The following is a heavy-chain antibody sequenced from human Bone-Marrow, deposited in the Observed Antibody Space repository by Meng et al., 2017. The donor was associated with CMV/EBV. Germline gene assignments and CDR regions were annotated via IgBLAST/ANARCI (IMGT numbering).Heavy chain of an antibody. D-gene: IGHD5-18*01. CDR1: GDSISNYY. V-gene: IGHV4-59*01. CDR2: IYHSGTT. CDR3: ARGLRGYSYGPFDY. J-gene: IGHJ4*02. Sequence: QVQLQESGPGLVKPSETLSLTCTVSGDSISNYYWSWIRQPPGKELEWIGYIYHSGTTNYNPSLESRVTISVDTSTNQFSLKLNSVTAADTAVYYCARGLRGYSYGPFDYWGQGTLVTVSS.